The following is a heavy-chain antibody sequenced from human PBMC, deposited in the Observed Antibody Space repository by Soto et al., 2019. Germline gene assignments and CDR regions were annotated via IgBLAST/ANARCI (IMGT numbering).Heavy chain of an antibody. CDR1: GFTFDTYA. CDR3: ANGRFLEWLLPDNWFDP. CDR2: IGGSGANT. Sequence: GGSLRLSCVASGFTFDTYALNWVRQAPGKGLEWVSAIGGSGANTYYADSVKGRFTISRDNSKNMLYLQMNSLRDEDTAVYYCANGRFLEWLLPDNWFDPWGQGTLVTVSS. J-gene: IGHJ5*02. D-gene: IGHD3-3*01. V-gene: IGHV3-23*01.